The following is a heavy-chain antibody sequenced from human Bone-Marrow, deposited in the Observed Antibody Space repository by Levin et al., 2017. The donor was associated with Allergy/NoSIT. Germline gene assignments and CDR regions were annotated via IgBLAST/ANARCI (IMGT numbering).Heavy chain of an antibody. CDR2: IKEDGSES. CDR1: GFTFRTYW. Sequence: SCAASGFTFRTYWMSWVRQAPGKGLEWVANIKEDGSESYYVASVTGRFTMSRDNAKNSLYLQMNSLRVEDTAAYYCARDRDSGYSGGDALDIWGQGTMVTVSS. J-gene: IGHJ3*02. CDR3: ARDRDSGYSGGDALDI. V-gene: IGHV3-7*01. D-gene: IGHD3-22*01.